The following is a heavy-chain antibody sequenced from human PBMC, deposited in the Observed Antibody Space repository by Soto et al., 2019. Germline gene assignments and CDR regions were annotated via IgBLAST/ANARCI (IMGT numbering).Heavy chain of an antibody. Sequence: QVQLQESGPGLVKPSETLSLTCTVSGGSISSYYWSWIRQPPGKGLEWIGYIYYSGSTNYNPSLKRRVNISGNKSKNPFSLKLSSVTAADTAVYYCARGRPIVPFDLWGRGTLVTVSS. V-gene: IGHV4-59*01. J-gene: IGHJ2*01. D-gene: IGHD2-2*01. CDR1: GGSISSYY. CDR2: IYYSGST. CDR3: ARGRPIVPFDL.